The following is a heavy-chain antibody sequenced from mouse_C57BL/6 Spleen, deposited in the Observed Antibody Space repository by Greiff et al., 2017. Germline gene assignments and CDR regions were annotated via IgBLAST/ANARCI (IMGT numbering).Heavy chain of an antibody. D-gene: IGHD1-1*01. CDR3: ARDGGYGSSSWFAY. CDR2: ISDGGSYT. J-gene: IGHJ3*01. V-gene: IGHV5-4*01. CDR1: GFTFSSYA. Sequence: EVQGVESGGGLVKPGGSLKLSCAASGFTFSSYAMSWVRQTPEKRLEWVATISDGGSYTYYPDNVKGRFTISRDNAKNNLYLQMSHLKSEDTAMYYCARDGGYGSSSWFAYWGQGTLVTVSA.